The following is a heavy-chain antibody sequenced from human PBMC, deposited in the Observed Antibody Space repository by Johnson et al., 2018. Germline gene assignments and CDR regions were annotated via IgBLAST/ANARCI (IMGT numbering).Heavy chain of an antibody. J-gene: IGHJ6*04. V-gene: IGHV4-61*01. CDR1: RGSISSTNYY. Sequence: QVQLQESGPGLVKPSETLSLTCTVSRGSISSTNYYWGWIRQPPGKGLEWIGYIYYSGSTNYNPSLKSRVTLSVYTSKNQFSLKRSSVTAADTAVYYCGGEGGYSYGYDVWGKGTTVTVSS. D-gene: IGHD5-18*01. CDR3: GGEGGYSYGYDV. CDR2: IYYSGST.